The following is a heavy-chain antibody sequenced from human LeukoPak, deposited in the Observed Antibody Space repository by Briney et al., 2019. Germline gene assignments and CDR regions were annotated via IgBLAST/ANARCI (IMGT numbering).Heavy chain of an antibody. V-gene: IGHV3-74*01. CDR3: ATTNQADDY. J-gene: IGHJ4*02. Sequence: PGRSLRLSCAASGFTFSSYWMHWVRQVPGKGLVWVARINPGGSSITYADSVKGRFTISRDNAKNTLYLQMDSLRAEDTGVYYCATTNQADDYWGQGTLVTVSS. CDR2: INPGGSSI. D-gene: IGHD1-14*01. CDR1: GFTFSSYW.